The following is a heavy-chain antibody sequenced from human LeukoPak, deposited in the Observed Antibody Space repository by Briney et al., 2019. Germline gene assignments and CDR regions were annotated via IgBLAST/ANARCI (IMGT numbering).Heavy chain of an antibody. D-gene: IGHD3-9*01. J-gene: IGHJ4*02. CDR3: ARDGETGTDY. V-gene: IGHV3-21*01. CDR2: ISGSGGST. Sequence: GGSLRLSCAASGFTFSSYWMSWVRQAPGKGLEWVSAISGSGGSTYYADSVKGRFTISRDNAKNSLYLQMNSLRAEDTAVYYCARDGETGTDYWGQGTLVTVSS. CDR1: GFTFSSYW.